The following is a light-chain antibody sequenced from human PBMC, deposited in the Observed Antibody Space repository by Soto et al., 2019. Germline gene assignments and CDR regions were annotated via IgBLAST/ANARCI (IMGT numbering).Light chain of an antibody. CDR3: QQYDDSLTWM. Sequence: EIVLTQSPDTLSLSPGERATLSCKASQTVGSSYIAWYQHRPGQGQPPRLLIYAGSSRATGIPDRFSGSGSATDFTLTISRLEPEDFAVYYCQQYDDSLTWMFGQGTKVEI. CDR1: QTVGSSY. V-gene: IGKV3-20*01. J-gene: IGKJ1*01. CDR2: AGS.